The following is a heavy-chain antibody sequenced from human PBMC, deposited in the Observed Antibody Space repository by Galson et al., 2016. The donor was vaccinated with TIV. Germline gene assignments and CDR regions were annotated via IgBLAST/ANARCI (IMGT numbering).Heavy chain of an antibody. D-gene: IGHD3-16*01. J-gene: IGHJ3*01. Sequence: SLRLSCAASGFTFEYSAMHWVRLSPRKGLEWVSHISWNSGFIAYADSVKGRFTTSRDNAKKSLYLQMNNVRAEDTAFYYCVKEVGDPYDAFDLWGQGTMVTVSS. CDR2: ISWNSGFI. CDR3: VKEVGDPYDAFDL. V-gene: IGHV3-9*01. CDR1: GFTFEYSA.